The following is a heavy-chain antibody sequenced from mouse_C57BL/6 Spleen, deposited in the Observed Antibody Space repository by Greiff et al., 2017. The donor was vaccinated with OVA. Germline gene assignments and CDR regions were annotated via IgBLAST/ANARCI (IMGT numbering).Heavy chain of an antibody. V-gene: IGHV1-54*01. Sequence: VQLQQSGAELVRPGTSVKVSCKASGYAFTNYLIEWVKQRPGQGLEWIGVINPGSGGTNYNEKFKGKATLTADKSSSTAYMQLSSLTSEDSAVYFCARDTTVPFACWGQGPLVTVSA. J-gene: IGHJ3*01. CDR1: GYAFTNYL. D-gene: IGHD1-1*01. CDR2: INPGSGGT. CDR3: ARDTTVPFAC.